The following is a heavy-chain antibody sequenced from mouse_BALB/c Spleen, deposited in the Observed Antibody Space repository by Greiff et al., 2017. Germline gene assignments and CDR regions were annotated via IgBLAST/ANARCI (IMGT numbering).Heavy chain of an antibody. D-gene: IGHD1-1*01. CDR1: GFHFQDYY. J-gene: IGHJ2*01. Sequence: EVQLQQPGAELVRSGASVKLSSTASGFHFQDYYMHWVKQRPEQGLEWIGWIDPENGDTEYPPKFQGKATMTADTSSNTAYLPLSSLTSEDTAVYYGNAMAYEYFDDWGQGTTLTVSS. V-gene: IGHV14-4*02. CDR2: IDPENGDT. CDR3: NAMAYEYFDD.